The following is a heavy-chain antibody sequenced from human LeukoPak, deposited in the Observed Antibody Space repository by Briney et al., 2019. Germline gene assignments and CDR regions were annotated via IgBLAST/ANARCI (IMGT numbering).Heavy chain of an antibody. J-gene: IGHJ4*02. V-gene: IGHV1-2*02. CDR1: GYTFTAYY. CDR2: IDPNSGGT. CDR3: ARVAPAAGPPV. Sequence: ASVKVSCKASGYTFTAYYIHWVRQAPGQGLEWMGWIDPNSGGTKHAQKFLRRVTMTRDTSISTTYMELNSLISDDTAVYYCARVAPAAGPPVWGQGTLVTVSS. D-gene: IGHD6-13*01.